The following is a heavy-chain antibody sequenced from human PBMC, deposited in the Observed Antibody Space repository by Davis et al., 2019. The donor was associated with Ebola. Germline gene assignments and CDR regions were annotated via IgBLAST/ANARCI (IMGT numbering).Heavy chain of an antibody. D-gene: IGHD1-14*01. CDR3: ARSGVRGYYNGMDV. CDR1: RYTFIRYA. V-gene: IGHV1-3*01. Sequence: ASVKVSCKASRYTFIRYAMHWVRQAPGQRLEWMGWINAGNGNTKYSQKFQGRVTIARDTSASTAYMELSSLRSEDTAVYYCARSGVRGYYNGMDVWGQGTTVTVSS. CDR2: INAGNGNT. J-gene: IGHJ6*02.